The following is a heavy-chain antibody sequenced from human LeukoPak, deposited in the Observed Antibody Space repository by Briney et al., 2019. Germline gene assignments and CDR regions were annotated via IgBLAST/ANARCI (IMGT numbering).Heavy chain of an antibody. Sequence: GGSLRLSCAASGFTFSSYWMHWVRQAPGKGLVWVSRINSDGSSTGYADSVKGRFTISRDNAKNTLYLQMNSLRAEDTAVYYCARVAYGSSWYVDYWGQGTLVTVSS. J-gene: IGHJ4*02. D-gene: IGHD6-13*01. V-gene: IGHV3-74*01. CDR3: ARVAYGSSWYVDY. CDR2: INSDGSST. CDR1: GFTFSSYW.